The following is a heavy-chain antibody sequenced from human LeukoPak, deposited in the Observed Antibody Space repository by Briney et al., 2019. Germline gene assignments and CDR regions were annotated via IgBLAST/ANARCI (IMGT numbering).Heavy chain of an antibody. Sequence: SQTLSLTCSVSGGSISSGSYHWSWIRQPAGKGLEWIGRIYVGGSTNYNPSLKRRDTISADTSKNQFSLKVTSVTAADTAVYFCARLTPYGDYYFDNWGQGMSVTVSP. D-gene: IGHD4-17*01. CDR1: GGSISSGSYH. J-gene: IGHJ4*02. V-gene: IGHV4-61*02. CDR2: IYVGGST. CDR3: ARLTPYGDYYFDN.